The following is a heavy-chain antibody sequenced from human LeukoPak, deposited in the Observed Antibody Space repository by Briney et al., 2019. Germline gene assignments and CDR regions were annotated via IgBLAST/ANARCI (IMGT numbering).Heavy chain of an antibody. CDR2: INHSGST. D-gene: IGHD2-8*01. Sequence: PSETLSLTCAVYGGSFSGYYWSWIRQPPGKGLEWIGEINHSGSTNHNPSLKSRVTISVDTSKNQFSLKLSSVTAADTAVYYCARGPSGMVYAKTKNWFDPWGQGTLVTVSS. J-gene: IGHJ5*02. CDR1: GGSFSGYY. CDR3: ARGPSGMVYAKTKNWFDP. V-gene: IGHV4-34*01.